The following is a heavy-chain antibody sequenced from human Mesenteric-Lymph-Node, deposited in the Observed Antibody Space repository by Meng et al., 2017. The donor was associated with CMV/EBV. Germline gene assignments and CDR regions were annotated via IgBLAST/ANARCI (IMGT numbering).Heavy chain of an antibody. CDR3: TRGSGLAGY. CDR1: GGSPSGYS. CDR2: INHSGIT. Sequence: SETLSRTCAVYGGSPSGYSWSWIRQPPGKGLEWIGDINHSGITNYNPSLMSRVTVSADTSKNQFSLKTTSVTAADTAVYYCTRGSGLAGYWGQGTQVTVSS. V-gene: IGHV4-34*01. J-gene: IGHJ4*02.